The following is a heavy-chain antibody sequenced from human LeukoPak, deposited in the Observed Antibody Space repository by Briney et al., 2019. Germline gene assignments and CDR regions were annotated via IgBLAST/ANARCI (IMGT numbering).Heavy chain of an antibody. CDR1: GFTVSSNY. CDR2: IYSGGST. J-gene: IGHJ4*02. Sequence: GGSLRLSCAASGFTVSSNYMSWVRQAPGKGLEWVSVIYSGGSTYYADSVKGRFTISRDNSKNTLYLQMNSLRAEDTDVYYCARDPKGVSSGYGYWGQGTLVTVSS. CDR3: ARDPKGVSSGYGY. V-gene: IGHV3-53*01. D-gene: IGHD3-22*01.